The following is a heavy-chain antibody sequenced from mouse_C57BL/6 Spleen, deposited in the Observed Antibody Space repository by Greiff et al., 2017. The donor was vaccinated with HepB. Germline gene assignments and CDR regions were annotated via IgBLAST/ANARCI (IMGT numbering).Heavy chain of an antibody. CDR3: AILLLRDVLYFDY. CDR2: IYPRSGNT. V-gene: IGHV1-81*01. D-gene: IGHD2-1*01. Sequence: QVQLQQSGAELARPGASVKLSCKASGYTFTSYGISWVKQRTGQGLEWIGEIYPRSGNTYYNEKFKGKATLTADKSSSTAYMELRSLTSEDSAVYFCAILLLRDVLYFDYWGQGTTLTVSS. J-gene: IGHJ2*01. CDR1: GYTFTSYG.